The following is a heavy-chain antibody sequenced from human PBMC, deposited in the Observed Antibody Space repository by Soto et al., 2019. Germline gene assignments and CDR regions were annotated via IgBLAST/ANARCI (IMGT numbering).Heavy chain of an antibody. V-gene: IGHV1-3*01. CDR2: INAGNGNT. Sequence: GASVKVSCKASGYAFTSYAMHWVRQAPGQRLEWMGWINAGNGNTKYSQKFQGRVTITRDTSASTAYMELSSLRSEDTAVYYCARMCCSGAAKYNWFDPWGQGTLVTVSS. J-gene: IGHJ5*02. CDR3: ARMCCSGAAKYNWFDP. D-gene: IGHD2-15*01. CDR1: GYAFTSYA.